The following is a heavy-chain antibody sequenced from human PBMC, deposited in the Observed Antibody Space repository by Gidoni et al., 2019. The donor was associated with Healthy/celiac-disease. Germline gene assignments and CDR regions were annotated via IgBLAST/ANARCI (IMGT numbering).Heavy chain of an antibody. CDR2: IYPGDSGT. J-gene: IGHJ3*02. CDR3: ARPRGADSSGYYRDPFDI. V-gene: IGHV5-51*01. D-gene: IGHD3-22*01. CDR1: GYSFTSYW. Sequence: EVQLVQSGAAVKKPGESLKISCQGSGYSFTSYWIGWVRQMPGKGLEWMGIIYPGDSGTRYSPSFQGQVTISADKSISTAYLQWSSLKASDTAMYYCARPRGADSSGYYRDPFDIWGQGTMVTVSS.